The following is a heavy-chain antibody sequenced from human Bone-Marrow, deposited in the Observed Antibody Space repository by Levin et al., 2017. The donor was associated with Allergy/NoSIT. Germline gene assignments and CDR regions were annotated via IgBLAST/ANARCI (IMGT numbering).Heavy chain of an antibody. CDR2: IYDIDNT. CDR3: VRSRDVVVVPD. Sequence: LRLSCSVSGTSVSSTDYYWSWIRQPPGQALEWIGYIYDIDNTYYNPSLQSRVTISVDTSRNQLSLKPSSVTAADTAFFSWVRSRDVVVVPDWGQGTLVTVSS. CDR1: GTSVSSTDYY. J-gene: IGHJ4*02. D-gene: IGHD2-2*01. V-gene: IGHV4-30-4*01.